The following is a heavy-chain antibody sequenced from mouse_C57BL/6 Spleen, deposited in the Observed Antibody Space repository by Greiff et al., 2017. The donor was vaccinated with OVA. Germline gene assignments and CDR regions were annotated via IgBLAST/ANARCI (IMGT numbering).Heavy chain of an antibody. Sequence: EVKLVESGGGLVQSGRPLRLSCATSGFTFSDFYMEWVRQAPGKGLEWIAASRNKANDYTTEYSASVKGRFIVSRDTSQSILYLQMNALRAEDTAIYYCAREPSQGGFDYWGQGTTLTVSS. J-gene: IGHJ2*01. CDR3: AREPSQGGFDY. CDR2: SRNKANDYTT. CDR1: GFTFSDFY. V-gene: IGHV7-1*01.